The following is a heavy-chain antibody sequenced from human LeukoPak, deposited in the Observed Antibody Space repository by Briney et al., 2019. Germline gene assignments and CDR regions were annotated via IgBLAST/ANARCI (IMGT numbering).Heavy chain of an antibody. CDR1: GGAFSSYA. Sequence: SSVKVSCKXSGGAFSSYAISWVRQAPGQGLEWMGRIIPMFGTANYAQKFQGRVTITTDESTSTAYMELSSLRSEDTAVYYCARDRDGYIYFDYWGQGTLVTVSS. D-gene: IGHD5-24*01. V-gene: IGHV1-69*05. CDR2: IIPMFGTA. J-gene: IGHJ4*02. CDR3: ARDRDGYIYFDY.